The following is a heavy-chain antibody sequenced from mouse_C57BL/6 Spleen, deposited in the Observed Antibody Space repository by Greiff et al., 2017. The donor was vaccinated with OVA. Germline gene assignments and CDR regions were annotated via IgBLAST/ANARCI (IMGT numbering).Heavy chain of an antibody. CDR2: IDPSDSYT. Sequence: QVQLQQPGAELVRPGTSVKLSCKASGYTFTSYWMHWVKQRPGQGLEWIGVIDPSDSYTNYNQKFKGKATLTVDTSSSTAYMQLSSLTSEDSAVFYCKRNQHCYKSLYHFDYWRQRTTLTVPS. D-gene: IGHD1-3*01. J-gene: IGHJ2*01. CDR1: GYTFTSYW. V-gene: IGHV1-59*01. CDR3: KRNQHCYKSLYHFDY.